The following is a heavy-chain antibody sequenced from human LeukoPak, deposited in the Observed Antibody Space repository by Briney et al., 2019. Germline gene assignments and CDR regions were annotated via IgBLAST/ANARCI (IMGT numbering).Heavy chain of an antibody. D-gene: IGHD5-24*01. J-gene: IGHJ4*02. CDR1: GDSISSGSYY. Sequence: SQTLSLTCTVSGDSISSGSYYWSWIRQPAGKGLEWIGRKSTYYNPSLKSRVTISVDTSKNQFSLKLSSVTAADTAVYYCARDRRLQLLDYWGQGTLVTVSS. CDR3: ARDRRLQLLDY. V-gene: IGHV4-61*02. CDR2: KST.